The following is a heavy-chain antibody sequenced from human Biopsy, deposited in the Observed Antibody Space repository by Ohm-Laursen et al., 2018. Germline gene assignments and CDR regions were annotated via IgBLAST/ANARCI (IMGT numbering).Heavy chain of an antibody. Sequence: TLSLTCTVSGGSISSGGSYWSWIRQRPGKGLEWIGYIFNSANTYYNPSLKSRVTISVDTSKNQFSLKLNSVTAADTAVYYCARLGSGDYFPTFFDFWGQGALVTVSS. CDR2: IFNSANT. J-gene: IGHJ4*02. V-gene: IGHV4-31*03. D-gene: IGHD5-12*01. CDR3: ARLGSGDYFPTFFDF. CDR1: GGSISSGGSY.